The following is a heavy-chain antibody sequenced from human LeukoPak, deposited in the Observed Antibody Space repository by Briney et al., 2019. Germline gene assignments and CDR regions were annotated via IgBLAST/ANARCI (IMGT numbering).Heavy chain of an antibody. V-gene: IGHV1-18*01. J-gene: IGHJ6*02. CDR2: ISGYNGNT. CDR3: ARWYYYDDDGKSIDYGMDL. Sequence: ASVKVSCKASGYTFTRYGMHWVRQAPGQGLEWLGWISGYNGNTYFAQNFQGRVTMTADSSTTTASMELRSPRSDDTAVYFCARWYYYDDDGKSIDYGMDLWGQGTTATVSS. CDR1: GYTFTRYG. D-gene: IGHD3-22*01.